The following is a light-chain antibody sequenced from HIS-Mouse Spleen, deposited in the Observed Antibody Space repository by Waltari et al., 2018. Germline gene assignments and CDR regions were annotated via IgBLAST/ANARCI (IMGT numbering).Light chain of an antibody. Sequence: QSVLTQPPSASGTPGQRVTISCSGSSSNIGRNTGNWYQQLPGTAPKLLIFSNNQRPSGVPDRFSGSKSGTSASLAISGLQSEDEADYYCAAWDDSLNGQVFGGGTKLTVL. CDR2: SNN. V-gene: IGLV1-44*01. CDR1: SSNIGRNT. J-gene: IGLJ3*02. CDR3: AAWDDSLNGQV.